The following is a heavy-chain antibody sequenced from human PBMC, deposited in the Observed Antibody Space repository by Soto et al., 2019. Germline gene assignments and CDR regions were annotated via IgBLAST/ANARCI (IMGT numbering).Heavy chain of an antibody. CDR2: IIPIFGTA. D-gene: IGHD5-18*01. CDR3: ATQGLPNYYDYGMDV. CDR1: GGTFSSYA. Sequence: QVQLVQSGAEVKKPGSSVKVSCKASGGTFSSYAISWLRQAPGQGLEWMGGIIPIFGTANYAQKFQGRVTSTADESTSTAYMELSSLRSEDTAVYYCATQGLPNYYDYGMDVWGQGTTVTVSS. V-gene: IGHV1-69*12. J-gene: IGHJ6*02.